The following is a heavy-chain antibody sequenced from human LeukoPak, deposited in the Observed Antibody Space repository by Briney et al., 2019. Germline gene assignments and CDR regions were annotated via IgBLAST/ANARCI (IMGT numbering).Heavy chain of an antibody. V-gene: IGHV1-2*02. CDR1: GCTFTGYY. D-gene: IGHD2-2*01. J-gene: IGHJ4*02. CDR3: ARGGSNIVVVPAALTDY. Sequence: ASVKVSCKASGCTFTGYYMHWVRQAPGQGLEWMGWINPNSGGTNYAQKFQGRVTMTRDTSISTAYMELSRLRSDDTAVYYCARGGSNIVVVPAALTDYWGQGTLVTVSS. CDR2: INPNSGGT.